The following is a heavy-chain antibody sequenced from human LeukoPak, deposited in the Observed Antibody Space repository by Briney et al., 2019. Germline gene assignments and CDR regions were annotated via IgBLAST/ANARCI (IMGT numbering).Heavy chain of an antibody. CDR1: GGSISSYY. D-gene: IGHD3-10*01. J-gene: IGHJ4*02. CDR2: IYYSGST. CDR3: ARAFGYYGLD. Sequence: PSETLPLTCTVSGGSISSYYWSWIRQPPGKGLEWIGYIYYSGSTNYNPSLKSRVTISVDTSKNQFSLKLSSVTAADTAVYYCARAFGYYGLDWGQGTLVTVSS. V-gene: IGHV4-59*01.